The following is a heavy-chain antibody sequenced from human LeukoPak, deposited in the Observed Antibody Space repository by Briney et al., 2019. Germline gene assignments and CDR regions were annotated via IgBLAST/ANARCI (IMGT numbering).Heavy chain of an antibody. J-gene: IGHJ3*02. CDR1: GGSLSSSSYY. Sequence: SETLSLTCTVSGGSLSSSSYYWGWIRQPPGKGLGWVGSIYYSGSTYYNPSLKSRLTISVDTSKNQFSLKLSSVTAADTAVYYCARQIYTSGWYGHDALDIWGQGTMVTVSS. D-gene: IGHD6-19*01. V-gene: IGHV4-39*01. CDR2: IYYSGST. CDR3: ARQIYTSGWYGHDALDI.